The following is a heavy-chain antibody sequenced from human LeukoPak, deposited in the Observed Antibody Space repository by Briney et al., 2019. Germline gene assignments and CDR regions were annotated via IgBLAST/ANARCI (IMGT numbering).Heavy chain of an antibody. CDR3: ALFEIGGGYFDY. CDR1: GGSISSYY. J-gene: IGHJ4*02. CDR2: IYYSGST. Sequence: KSSQTLSLTCTVSGGSISSYYWSWIRQPPGKGLEWIGYIYYSGSTNYNPSLKSRVTISVDTSKNQFSLKLSSVTAADTAVYYCALFEIGGGYFDYWGQGTLVTVSS. D-gene: IGHD3-10*01. V-gene: IGHV4-59*01.